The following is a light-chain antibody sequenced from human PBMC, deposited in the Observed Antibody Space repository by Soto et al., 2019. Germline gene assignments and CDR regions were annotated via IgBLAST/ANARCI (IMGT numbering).Light chain of an antibody. V-gene: IGLV2-11*01. CDR2: DVS. J-gene: IGLJ1*01. Sequence: QSVLTQPRSVSGSPGQSVTISCTGTSTDVGGYNYVSWYQQHPGKAPKVMIYDVSKRPSGVPDRFSGSKSGNPASLAISGLQAEDEADYYGCSYGGYYNYVFGTGTKVTVL. CDR1: STDVGGYNY. CDR3: CSYGGYYNYV.